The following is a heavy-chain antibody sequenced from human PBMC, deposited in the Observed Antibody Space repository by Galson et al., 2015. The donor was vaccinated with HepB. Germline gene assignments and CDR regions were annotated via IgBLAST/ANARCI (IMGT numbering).Heavy chain of an antibody. CDR2: IGPSDSYT. Sequence: QSGAEVKKSGESLRISCKGSGYIFTNYWINWVRQMPGKGLEWMGRIGPSDSYTNYSPSFQGHATISADKSISTAYLQWRSLKASDTAMFYSAREAKPQHSRCWEHGMDVWGEGTTVTVSS. J-gene: IGHJ6*04. CDR1: GYIFTNYW. V-gene: IGHV5-10-1*01. CDR3: AREAKPQHSRCWEHGMDV. D-gene: IGHD6-13*01.